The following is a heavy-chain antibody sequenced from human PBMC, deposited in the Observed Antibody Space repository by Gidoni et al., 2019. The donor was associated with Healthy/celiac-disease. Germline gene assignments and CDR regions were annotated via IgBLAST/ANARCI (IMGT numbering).Heavy chain of an antibody. D-gene: IGHD3-16*01. CDR3: ARHLGGLRAPYNWFDP. CDR2: ISPGDSDT. J-gene: IGHJ5*02. Sequence: EVQLVQSGAEVTKPGESLMISCTGSGYSFTSYWSGWVRQMPGKGLEWMGIISPGDSDTRYSPSFQGQVTSSADKSISTAYLQWSSLKASDTAMYYCARHLGGLRAPYNWFDPWGQGTLVTVSS. CDR1: GYSFTSYW. V-gene: IGHV5-51*01.